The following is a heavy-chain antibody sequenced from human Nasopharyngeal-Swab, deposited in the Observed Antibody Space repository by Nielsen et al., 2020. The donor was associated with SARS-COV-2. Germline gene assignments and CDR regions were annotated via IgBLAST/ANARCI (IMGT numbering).Heavy chain of an antibody. J-gene: IGHJ3*02. CDR2: ISWNSGTT. V-gene: IGHV3-9*01. CDR1: GFIFDDYA. CDR3: AKETGTVPVAFAI. D-gene: IGHD1-7*01. Sequence: SLKISCVASGFIFDDYAMHWVRQAPGKGLEWVSSISWNSGTTDYAASVKGRFTISRDNAENSVYLQMNSLRPEDTAFYYCAKETGTVPVAFAIWGQGTVVTVSS.